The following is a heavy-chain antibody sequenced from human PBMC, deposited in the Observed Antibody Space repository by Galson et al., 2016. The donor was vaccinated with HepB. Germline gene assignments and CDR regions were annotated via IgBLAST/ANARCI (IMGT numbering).Heavy chain of an antibody. D-gene: IGHD3-10*01. J-gene: IGHJ4*02. CDR1: GFTFSKYA. CDR3: AKSYYAPREMPDY. CDR2: ISYDGSNQ. V-gene: IGHV3-30*18. Sequence: SLRLSCAASGFTFSKYAMHWVRQTPGKGLEWVAIISYDGSNQYYADSVKGRFTISRDSSQNALYLQMNSLRAEDTALYYCAKSYYAPREMPDYWGQGTLVTVSS.